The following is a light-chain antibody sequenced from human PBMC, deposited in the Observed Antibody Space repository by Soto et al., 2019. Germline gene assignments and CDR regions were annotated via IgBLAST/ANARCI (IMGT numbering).Light chain of an antibody. J-gene: IGKJ1*01. CDR2: GAS. CDR3: HQYGDRMT. CDR1: QSVAGSY. V-gene: IGKV3-20*01. Sequence: EIVLTQSPGTLSLSPGARATLSYRASQSVAGSYLAWYQQKPGQAPRLLIYGASSRATGIPDRFSGSGSGTDFTLTISRLEPEDFAVYSCHQYGDRMTFGQGTKVDIK.